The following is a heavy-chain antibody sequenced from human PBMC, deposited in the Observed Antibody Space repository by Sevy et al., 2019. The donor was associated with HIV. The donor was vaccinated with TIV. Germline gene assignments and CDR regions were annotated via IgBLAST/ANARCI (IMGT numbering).Heavy chain of an antibody. J-gene: IGHJ6*02. D-gene: IGHD3-10*01. Sequence: SETLSLTCTVYGGSFSGYYWSWIRQPPGKGLEWIGEINHSGSANYNPSLKSRVTIAVDKSKNQFSLKLSSVTAADTAVYYCARTMVRGVLDVWGQGTTVTVSS. V-gene: IGHV4-34*01. CDR3: ARTMVRGVLDV. CDR1: GGSFSGYY. CDR2: INHSGSA.